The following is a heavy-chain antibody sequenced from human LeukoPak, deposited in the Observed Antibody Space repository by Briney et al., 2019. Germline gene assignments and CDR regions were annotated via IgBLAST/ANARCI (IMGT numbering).Heavy chain of an antibody. Sequence: GGSLRLSCAASGFSLRRVWMSWVRQAPGKGLDWVGRIKSKSDGGTTDYAAPVKGRFTISRDDSKNTLFLQVNSLKIEDTAVYYCTTVTLRPVGLWGQGTLVTVSS. CDR3: TTVTLRPVGL. J-gene: IGHJ4*02. D-gene: IGHD3-10*01. CDR1: GFSLRRVW. CDR2: IKSKSDGGTT. V-gene: IGHV3-15*05.